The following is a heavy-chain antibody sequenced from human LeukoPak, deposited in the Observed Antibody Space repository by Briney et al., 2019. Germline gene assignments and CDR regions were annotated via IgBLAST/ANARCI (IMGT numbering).Heavy chain of an antibody. J-gene: IGHJ3*02. D-gene: IGHD5-24*01. CDR3: ARGAVEMATIGAFDI. CDR1: GGSISSYY. Sequence: PSETLSLTCTVSGGSISSYYWSWIRQPPGKGLEWIGYIYYSGSTNYNPSLKSRVTISVDTSKNQFSLKLSSVTAADTAVYYCARGAVEMATIGAFDIWGQGTMVTVSS. CDR2: IYYSGST. V-gene: IGHV4-59*01.